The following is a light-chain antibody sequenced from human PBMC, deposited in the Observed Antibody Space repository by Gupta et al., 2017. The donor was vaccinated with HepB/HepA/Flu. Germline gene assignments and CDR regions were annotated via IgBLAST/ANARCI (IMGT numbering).Light chain of an antibody. J-gene: IGKJ3*01. CDR2: DAS. V-gene: IGKV3-11*01. CDR3: QQRSNWPPFT. Sequence: EIVLTQSPATLSLSPGERATLSCRARQSVSSYLVWYQQKPGQAPRLLIYDASKRDTGIPARFSGSGYGKDFTLTISSREQEDFAVYYCQQRSNWPPFTFGHGTKVDIK. CDR1: QSVSSY.